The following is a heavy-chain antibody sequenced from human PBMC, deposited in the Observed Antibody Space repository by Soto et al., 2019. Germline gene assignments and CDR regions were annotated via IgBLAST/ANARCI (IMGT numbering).Heavy chain of an antibody. D-gene: IGHD6-13*01. CDR1: GGTFSSYA. CDR2: IIPIFGTA. V-gene: IGHV1-69*13. CDR3: ARGRSELYSSSWYGGYFDY. Sequence: SVKVSCKASGGTFSSYAISWVRQAPGQGLEWMGGIIPIFGTANYAQKFQGRVTITADESTSTAYMELSSLRSEDTAVYYSARGRSELYSSSWYGGYFDYWGQGTLVTVSS. J-gene: IGHJ4*02.